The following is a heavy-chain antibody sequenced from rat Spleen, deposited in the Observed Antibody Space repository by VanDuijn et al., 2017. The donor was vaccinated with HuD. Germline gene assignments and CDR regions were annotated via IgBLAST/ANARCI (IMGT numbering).Heavy chain of an antibody. J-gene: IGHJ2*01. V-gene: IGHV5-7*01. CDR1: GFTFSDYD. CDR2: INYDGSRT. CDR3: ARSVFDY. Sequence: EVQLVESGGGLVQPGRSMKLSCAASGFTFSDYDMSWVRQAPRKSLEWVATINYDGSRTDYRDSVKGRFTISRDNAKSTLYLQMDSLRSEDTATYYCARSVFDYWGQGVMVTVSS.